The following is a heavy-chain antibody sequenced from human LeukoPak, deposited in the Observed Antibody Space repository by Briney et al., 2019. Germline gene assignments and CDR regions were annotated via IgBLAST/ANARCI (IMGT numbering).Heavy chain of an antibody. Sequence: SETLSLTCTVSGYSISSGYYWGWIRQPPGKGLEWIGSIYHSGSTYYNPSLKSRVTISVDTSKNQFSLKLSSVTAADTAVYYCARASTVNYFDYWGQGTLVTVSS. CDR1: GYSISSGYY. V-gene: IGHV4-38-2*02. D-gene: IGHD4-17*01. CDR3: ARASTVNYFDY. CDR2: IYHSGST. J-gene: IGHJ4*02.